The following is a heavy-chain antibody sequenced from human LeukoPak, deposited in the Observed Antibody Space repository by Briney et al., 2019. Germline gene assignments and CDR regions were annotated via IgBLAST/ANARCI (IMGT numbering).Heavy chain of an antibody. J-gene: IGHJ4*02. D-gene: IGHD7-27*01. CDR3: ARATGDVISL. CDR2: IYYSGST. Sequence: SETLSLTCSVSGGSVSNYYWSWIRQPPGKRLEWIGHIYYSGSTNYNPSLKSRVTISVDTSRNQFSLKLRSVTAADTAVYYCARATGDVISLWGQGTLVTVSS. CDR1: GGSVSNYY. V-gene: IGHV4-59*02.